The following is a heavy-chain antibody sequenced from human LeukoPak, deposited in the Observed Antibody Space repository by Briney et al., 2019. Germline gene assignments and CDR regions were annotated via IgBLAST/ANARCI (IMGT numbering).Heavy chain of an antibody. J-gene: IGHJ4*02. CDR2: IYYSGST. CDR1: GGSISSYY. D-gene: IGHD3-10*01. V-gene: IGHV4-59*01. Sequence: SETLSLTCTVSGGSISSYYWSWIRQPPGKGLEWIGYIYYSGSTNYNPSLKSRVTISVDTSKNQFSLKLSSVTAADTAVYYCARDPSDYYGSGSYYPKLYFDYWGQGTLVTVSS. CDR3: ARDPSDYYGSGSYYPKLYFDY.